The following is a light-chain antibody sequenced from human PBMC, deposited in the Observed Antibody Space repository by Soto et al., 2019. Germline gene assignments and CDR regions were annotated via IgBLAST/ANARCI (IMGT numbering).Light chain of an antibody. J-gene: IGKJ5*01. CDR3: QQQCHSPRT. CDR2: DAS. CDR1: RSIISDF. Sequence: LTQSPGPLSLSPGETGSLSCGASRSIISDFLAWYQQQGGQPPRLLIYDASKRATGIPARFSGRGSGTAFTLTISRLEPEDSAVYYCQQQCHSPRTFGQGTRLEIK. V-gene: IGKV3-20*01.